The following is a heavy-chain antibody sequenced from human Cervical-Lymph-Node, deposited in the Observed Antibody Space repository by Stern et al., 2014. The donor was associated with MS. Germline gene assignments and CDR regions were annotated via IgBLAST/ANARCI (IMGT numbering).Heavy chain of an antibody. CDR1: GYTFSDYA. J-gene: IGHJ4*02. V-gene: IGHV7-4-1*02. Sequence: VQLVESGSEFRKPGASVKVSCKASGYTFSDYAIHWVRQAPGQGLEWIAWINPITGKPTYAQGFTGRFVFSLDTSVSTAYLQISSLKAEDTAVYYCTRYCGGDCYFDSWGQGALVTVSS. CDR3: TRYCGGDCYFDS. D-gene: IGHD2-21*02. CDR2: INPITGKP.